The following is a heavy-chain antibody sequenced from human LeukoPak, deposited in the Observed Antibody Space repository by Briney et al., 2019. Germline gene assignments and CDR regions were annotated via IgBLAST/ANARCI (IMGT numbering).Heavy chain of an antibody. CDR2: ISGSGGST. Sequence: GGSLRLSCAASGFTFSSYAMSWVRQAPGKGLEWVSAISGSGGSTYYADSVKGRFTISRDNSKNTLYLQMNSLRAEDTAVYYCAKDSYDYVWGSYPSFDCWGQGTLVTVSS. CDR1: GFTFSSYA. J-gene: IGHJ4*02. V-gene: IGHV3-23*01. CDR3: AKDSYDYVWGSYPSFDC. D-gene: IGHD3-16*02.